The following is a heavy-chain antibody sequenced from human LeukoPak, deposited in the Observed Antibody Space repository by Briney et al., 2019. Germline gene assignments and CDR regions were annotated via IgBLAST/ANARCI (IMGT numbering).Heavy chain of an antibody. V-gene: IGHV4-4*07. CDR2: ASANGNT. D-gene: IGHD6-13*01. Sequence: PSETLSLTCTVSGGSVSSYFWSWIRQPAGKGLEWIGRASANGNTNYNPSLMSRVTMSVDTSKNQFSLKVNSVTAADTAVYYCARDRWDDISNWSGSFDFWGQGTLVTVSS. CDR3: ARDRWDDISNWSGSFDF. CDR1: GGSVSSYF. J-gene: IGHJ4*02.